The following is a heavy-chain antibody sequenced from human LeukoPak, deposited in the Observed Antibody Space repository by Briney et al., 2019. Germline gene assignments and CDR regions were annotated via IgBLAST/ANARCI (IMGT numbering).Heavy chain of an antibody. V-gene: IGHV4-38-2*01. CDR3: ARATLAGYTRGWSLGASDI. CDR2: IYHDGNT. Sequence: PSETLSLTCAVSGYSISSGHYWGWFRQPPGKGLEWLASIYHDGNTYYNPSLRSRVTISLDTPNNQFSLQLTSVTAADTALYYCARATLAGYTRGWSLGASDIWGQGTKVTVSP. D-gene: IGHD6-19*01. J-gene: IGHJ3*02. CDR1: GYSISSGHY.